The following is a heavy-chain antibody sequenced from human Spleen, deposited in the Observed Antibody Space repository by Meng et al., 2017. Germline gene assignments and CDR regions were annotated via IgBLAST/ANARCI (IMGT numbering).Heavy chain of an antibody. D-gene: IGHD6-19*01. CDR2: IGHSGLT. V-gene: IGHV4-39*01. CDR1: GGSISTSGYY. CDR3: VRSSGWVRTGFDP. Sequence: QPQLQESGPGLVRPSEALSPTWRVSGGSISTSGYYWGWISQPAGKGLEWSGRIGHSGLTYYTPSPKSRVTVYIDTSQSQFSLKLAYVTAEDTAVYYCVRSSGWVRTGFDPWGQGTLVTVSS. J-gene: IGHJ5*02.